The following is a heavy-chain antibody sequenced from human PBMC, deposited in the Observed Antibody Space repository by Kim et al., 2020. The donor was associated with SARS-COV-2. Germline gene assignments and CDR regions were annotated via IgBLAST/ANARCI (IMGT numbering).Heavy chain of an antibody. CDR1: GFTFSRSA. CDR3: AKDSGYEYGDQLDY. J-gene: IGHJ4*02. Sequence: GGSLRLSCAASGFTFSRSAMSWVRQAPGKGLEWVSVISGGDGSTYYADSVKGRFTISRDNSKNTMHLQMNSLRAEDTAVYYCAKDSGYEYGDQLDYWGQGTLLTASS. D-gene: IGHD4-17*01. CDR2: ISGGDGST. V-gene: IGHV3-23*01.